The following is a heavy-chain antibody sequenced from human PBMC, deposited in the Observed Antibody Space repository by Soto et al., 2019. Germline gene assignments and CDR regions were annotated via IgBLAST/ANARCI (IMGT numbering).Heavy chain of an antibody. Sequence: GASVKVSCKASGYTFTGYYMHWVRQAPGQGLEWMGWINSNSGGTNYAQKFQGRVTMTRDTSISTAYMELSRLRSDDTAVYYCARLDGPFSRIVGATLDPWGQGTLVTVSS. CDR2: INSNSGGT. J-gene: IGHJ5*02. V-gene: IGHV1-2*02. CDR3: ARLDGPFSRIVGATLDP. D-gene: IGHD1-26*01. CDR1: GYTFTGYY.